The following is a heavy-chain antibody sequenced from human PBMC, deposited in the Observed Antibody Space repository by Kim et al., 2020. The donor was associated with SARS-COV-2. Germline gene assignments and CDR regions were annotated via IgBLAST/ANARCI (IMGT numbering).Heavy chain of an antibody. CDR3: ARSKRYCSGGSCYAGSAFDI. J-gene: IGHJ3*02. V-gene: IGHV1-69*13. Sequence: SVKVSCKASGGTFSSYAISWVRQAPGQGLEWMGGIIPIFGTANYAQKFQGRVTITADESTSTAYMELSSLRSEDTAVYYCARSKRYCSGGSCYAGSAFDIWGQGTMVTVSS. D-gene: IGHD2-15*01. CDR1: GGTFSSYA. CDR2: IIPIFGTA.